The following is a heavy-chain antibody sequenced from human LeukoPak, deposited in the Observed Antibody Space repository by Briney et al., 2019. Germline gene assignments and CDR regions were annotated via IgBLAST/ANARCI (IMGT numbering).Heavy chain of an antibody. Sequence: PGGSLRLSCAASGFTFTTYTMNWVRQAPGKGLEWVSSISSSSGYIYYADSVKGRFTISRDNAKNSLYLQMSSLRAEDTAVYYCARVPSWKGYMDVWGKGTTVTVSS. CDR1: GFTFTTYT. CDR2: ISSSSGYI. J-gene: IGHJ6*03. CDR3: ARVPSWKGYMDV. V-gene: IGHV3-21*04. D-gene: IGHD1-1*01.